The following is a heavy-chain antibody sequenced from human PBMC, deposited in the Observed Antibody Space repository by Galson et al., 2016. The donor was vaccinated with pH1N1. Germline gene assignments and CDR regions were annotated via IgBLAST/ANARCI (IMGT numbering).Heavy chain of an antibody. Sequence: SLRLSCAASGINFNSYDIHWVRQAPGKGLEWVAFIRYNGRDMFYADPVKGRFRVSRDNSKNTLYLQMNSLRTEDTAIYYCAKVESSPVGLWGRGTLVAVSS. CDR1: GINFNSYD. V-gene: IGHV3-30*02. CDR2: IRYNGRDM. J-gene: IGHJ1*01. CDR3: AKVESSPVGL. D-gene: IGHD2-2*01.